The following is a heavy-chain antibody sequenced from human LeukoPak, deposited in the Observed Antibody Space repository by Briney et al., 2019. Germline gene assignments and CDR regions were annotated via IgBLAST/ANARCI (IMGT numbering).Heavy chain of an antibody. D-gene: IGHD6-13*01. CDR3: ARAGGYSSSWSSTHYYYYMDV. J-gene: IGHJ6*03. CDR1: GFTFSSYS. CDR2: ISSSSSYI. Sequence: GGSLRLSCAASGFTFSSYSINWVRQAPGKGLEWVSSISSSSSYIYYADSVKGRFTISRDNAKNSLYLQMNSLRAEDTAVYYCARAGGYSSSWSSTHYYYYMDVWGKGTTVTISS. V-gene: IGHV3-21*01.